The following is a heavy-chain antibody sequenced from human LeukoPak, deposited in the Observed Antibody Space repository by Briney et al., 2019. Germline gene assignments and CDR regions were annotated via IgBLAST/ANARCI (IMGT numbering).Heavy chain of an antibody. CDR1: GGSISSYY. V-gene: IGHV4-59*01. D-gene: IGHD3-3*01. Sequence: PSETLSLTCTVSGGSISSYYWSWIRQPPGKGLEWIGYIYYSGSTNYNPSLKSRVTISVDTSKNQFSLKLSSVTAADTAVYYCARGGFWSGYSAGDYWGQGTLVTVSS. CDR2: IYYSGST. CDR3: ARGGFWSGYSAGDY. J-gene: IGHJ4*02.